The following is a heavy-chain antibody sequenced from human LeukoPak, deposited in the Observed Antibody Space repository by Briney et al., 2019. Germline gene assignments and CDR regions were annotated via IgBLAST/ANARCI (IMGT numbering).Heavy chain of an antibody. Sequence: SETLSLTCTVSGGSISSYYWSWLRQPPGKGLEWIAYIYYSGSTNYNPSLKSRVTISVDTSKSQFSLKLTSMTAADTAVYYCARHPPKSFFDYWGQGTLVTASS. J-gene: IGHJ4*03. CDR1: GGSISSYY. CDR3: ARHPPKSFFDY. CDR2: IYYSGST. V-gene: IGHV4-59*08.